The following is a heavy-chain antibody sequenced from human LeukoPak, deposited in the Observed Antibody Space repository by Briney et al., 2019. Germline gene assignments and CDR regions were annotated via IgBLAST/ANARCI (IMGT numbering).Heavy chain of an antibody. J-gene: IGHJ1*01. Sequence: GASVKVSCKASGYTFASYDINWVRQATGQGLEWMGWMNPNSGNTGCAQKFQGRVTMTRNTSISTAYMELSSLRSEDTAVYYCARGRSRSSSSWYKYFQHWGQGTLVTVSS. V-gene: IGHV1-8*01. D-gene: IGHD6-13*01. CDR2: MNPNSGNT. CDR1: GYTFASYD. CDR3: ARGRSRSSSSWYKYFQH.